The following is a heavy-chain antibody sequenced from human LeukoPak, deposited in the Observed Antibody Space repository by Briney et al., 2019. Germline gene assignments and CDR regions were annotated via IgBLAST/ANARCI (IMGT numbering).Heavy chain of an antibody. CDR3: ARDFHYYYSGMDV. CDR1: GFTFSTYG. J-gene: IGHJ6*02. CDR2: IWYDGSNK. Sequence: GGSLRLSCAASGFTFSTYGMHWVRQAPGKGLEWVAVIWYDGSNKYYADSVKGRFTISRDNSKNTLYLQMDSLRVEDTAVYYCARDFHYYYSGMDVWGQGTTVTVSS. V-gene: IGHV3-33*01.